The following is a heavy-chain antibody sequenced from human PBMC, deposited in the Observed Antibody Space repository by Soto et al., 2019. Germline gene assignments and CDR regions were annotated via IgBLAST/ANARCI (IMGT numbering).Heavy chain of an antibody. CDR1: GYTFINYD. V-gene: IGHV1-8*01. Sequence: QVQLVQSGAEVKKPGASVKVSCKASGYTFINYDINWVRQATGQGRERMGWMNPNGGRTGYAQKFQGRVTITRNTSITTAYMELSGMRVEDTAVYYCARRIASAGTWWFEPWGPGTRVTVSS. J-gene: IGHJ5*02. D-gene: IGHD6-13*01. CDR3: ARRIASAGTWWFEP. CDR2: MNPNGGRT.